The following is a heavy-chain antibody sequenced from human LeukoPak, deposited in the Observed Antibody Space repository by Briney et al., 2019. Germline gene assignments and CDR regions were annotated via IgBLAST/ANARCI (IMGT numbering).Heavy chain of an antibody. CDR1: GFTFSSYG. J-gene: IGHJ4*02. CDR3: AKEDLEMATISSVYFDY. Sequence: GGSLRLSCAASGFTFSSYGMHWVSQAPGTGLEWVVVISYDGSNKYYADSVKGRFTISRDNSKNTLYLQMNSLRAEDTAVYYCAKEDLEMATISSVYFDYWGQGTLVTVSS. D-gene: IGHD5-24*01. V-gene: IGHV3-30*18. CDR2: ISYDGSNK.